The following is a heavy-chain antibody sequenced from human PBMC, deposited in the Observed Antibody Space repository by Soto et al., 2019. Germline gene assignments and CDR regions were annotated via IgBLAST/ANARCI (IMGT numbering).Heavy chain of an antibody. V-gene: IGHV3-48*01. D-gene: IGHD2-15*01. CDR3: ATDCSGGSCYDNDRFDY. CDR1: GFTFSSYS. J-gene: IGHJ4*02. CDR2: ISSSSSTI. Sequence: EVQLVESGGGLVQPGGSLRLSCAASGFTFSSYSMNWVRQAPGKGLEWVSYISSSSSTIYYADSVKGRFTISRDNAKNSLYLQMNSLRAEDTAVYHCATDCSGGSCYDNDRFDYWGQGTLVTVSS.